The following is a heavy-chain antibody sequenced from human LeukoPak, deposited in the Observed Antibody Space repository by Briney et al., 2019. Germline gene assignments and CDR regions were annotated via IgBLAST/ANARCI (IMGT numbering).Heavy chain of an antibody. CDR3: TRLNDYGDPSFDY. CDR1: GLTFSGSA. CDR2: IRSKGNSYAT. Sequence: GGSLKLSCVASGLTFSGSAMHWVRQASGKGLEWVGRIRSKGNSYATAYAASVRGRFTISRDDSENTAYLQMNSLNTEDTAVYYCTRLNDYGDPSFDYWSQGTLVTVSS. D-gene: IGHD4-17*01. J-gene: IGHJ4*02. V-gene: IGHV3-73*01.